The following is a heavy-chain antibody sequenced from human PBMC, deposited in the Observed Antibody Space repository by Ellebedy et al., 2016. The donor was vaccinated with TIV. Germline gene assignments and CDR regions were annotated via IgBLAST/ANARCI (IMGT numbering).Heavy chain of an antibody. J-gene: IGHJ5*02. CDR3: ARDFGYSYGFYNFFHP. D-gene: IGHD5-18*01. CDR2: IWYDGSNK. Sequence: GESLKISCVASGFTFGNYGMHWVRQAPGKGLEWVALIWYDGSNKYYADSVRGRFTISRDNSKNTLYLQMNSLSAEDTAIYSCARDFGYSYGFYNFFHPWGQGSLVTVSS. CDR1: GFTFGNYG. V-gene: IGHV3-33*08.